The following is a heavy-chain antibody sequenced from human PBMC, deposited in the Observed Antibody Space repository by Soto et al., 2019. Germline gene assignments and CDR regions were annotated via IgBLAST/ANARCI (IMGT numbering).Heavy chain of an antibody. Sequence: ASVKVSCKASGYTFTGYYMHWVRQAPGQGLEWMGWINPNSGGTNYAQKFQGWVTMTRDTSISTAYMELSRLRSDDTAVYYCARGIGGDYLYFDYWGQGTLVTVSS. D-gene: IGHD3-10*01. CDR3: ARGIGGDYLYFDY. CDR2: INPNSGGT. V-gene: IGHV1-2*04. CDR1: GYTFTGYY. J-gene: IGHJ4*02.